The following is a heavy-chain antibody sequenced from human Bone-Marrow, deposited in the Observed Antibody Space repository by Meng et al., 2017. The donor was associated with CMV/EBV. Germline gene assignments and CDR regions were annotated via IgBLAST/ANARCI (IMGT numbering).Heavy chain of an antibody. CDR3: ATGVADFDY. J-gene: IGHJ4*02. D-gene: IGHD6-19*01. CDR2: MNPNSGNT. Sequence: VQVVQSGAEVQKPASSVKVACKASSNAFTSYDINSVRQAAGQGLEWIGWMNPNSGNTDYAQKFQGRVTMTRNISKSTAYMDLSSLRSEDTAVYYCATGVADFDYWGQGTLVTVSS. V-gene: IGHV1-8*01. CDR1: SNAFTSYD.